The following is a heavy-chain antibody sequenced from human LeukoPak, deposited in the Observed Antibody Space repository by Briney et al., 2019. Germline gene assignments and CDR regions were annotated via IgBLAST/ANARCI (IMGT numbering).Heavy chain of an antibody. D-gene: IGHD5-12*01. CDR3: ASPMVDIVATQEVFYYFDY. CDR1: GFMFSNYG. J-gene: IGHJ4*02. Sequence: GGSLRLSCAASGFMFSNYGTHWVRQAPGKGLEWVAVISYDGSNKYYADSVKGRFTISRDNSKNTLYLQMNSLRAEDTAVYYCASPMVDIVATQEVFYYFDYWGQGTLVTVSS. CDR2: ISYDGSNK. V-gene: IGHV3-30*03.